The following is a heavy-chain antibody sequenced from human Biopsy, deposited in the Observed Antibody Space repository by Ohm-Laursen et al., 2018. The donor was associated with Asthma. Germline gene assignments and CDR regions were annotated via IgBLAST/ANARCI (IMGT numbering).Heavy chain of an antibody. V-gene: IGHV4-59*01. Sequence: SETLSLTCTVSGGSLSGYYWSWIRQSPGKGLEWIGYISYSIEYSGSTNYNPSLKSRVTISVDTSKNQFSLTLSSVTAADTAIYYCSRNKIDDGIYFDDWGLGTLVTVSS. CDR3: SRNKIDDGIYFDD. CDR1: GGSLSGYY. CDR2: ISYSIEYSGST. D-gene: IGHD4-23*01. J-gene: IGHJ4*02.